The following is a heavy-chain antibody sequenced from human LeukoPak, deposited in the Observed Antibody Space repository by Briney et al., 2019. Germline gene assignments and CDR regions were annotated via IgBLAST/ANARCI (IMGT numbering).Heavy chain of an antibody. D-gene: IGHD3-10*01. V-gene: IGHV3-74*01. CDR2: INSDGSST. CDR1: GFTFSSSW. CDR3: STGSGHAFDI. Sequence: GGSLRLSCAASGFTFSSSWMHWVRQLPGKGLVWVSRINSDGSSTSYADSVKGRFTISRDNAKNTLYVQMNSLRAEDTAVYYCSTGSGHAFDIWGRGTMVTVSS. J-gene: IGHJ3*02.